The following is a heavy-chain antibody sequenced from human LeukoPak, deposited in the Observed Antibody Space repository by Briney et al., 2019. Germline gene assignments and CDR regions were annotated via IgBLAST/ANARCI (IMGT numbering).Heavy chain of an antibody. V-gene: IGHV3-53*01. CDR1: GFTVSSNY. D-gene: IGHD5-12*01. Sequence: TGGSLRLSCAASGFTVSSNYMSWVRQAPGKGLEWVSVIYSGGSTYYADSVKGRFTISRDNSKNTLYLQMNSLRAEDTAVYYCARGGHSGYDKDAFDIWGQGTMVTVSS. J-gene: IGHJ3*02. CDR2: IYSGGST. CDR3: ARGGHSGYDKDAFDI.